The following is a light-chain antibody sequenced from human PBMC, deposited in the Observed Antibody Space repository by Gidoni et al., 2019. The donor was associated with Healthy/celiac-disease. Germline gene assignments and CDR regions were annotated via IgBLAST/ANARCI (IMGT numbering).Light chain of an antibody. CDR3: QQYNSPGRT. J-gene: IGKJ1*01. CDR2: KAS. V-gene: IGKV1-5*03. Sequence: IQMTQSPSTLSASVGDRVTINCRASQGISSWLAWYQQKPGKAPKLLIYKASSLESGVPSRFSGSGSGTEFTLTISSLQPDDFATYYCQQYNSPGRTFGQGTKVEIK. CDR1: QGISSW.